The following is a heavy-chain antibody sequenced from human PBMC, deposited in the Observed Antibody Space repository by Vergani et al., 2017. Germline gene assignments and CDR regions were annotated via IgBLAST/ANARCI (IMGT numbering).Heavy chain of an antibody. CDR2: IQFDGSNQ. CDR1: GFTLSNYD. CDR3: AKHFRGWGIDY. V-gene: IGHV3-30*02. Sequence: QVQLVESGGGVVQRGGSLRLSCATSGFTLSNYDMQWIRQGPGKGLEFVAFIQFDGSNQYYADSVKGRFTLSRNFSKNTLYLQMHSLRTDDTATYYCAKHFRGWGIDYWCQGTQVIVSS. D-gene: IGHD3-16*01. J-gene: IGHJ4*02.